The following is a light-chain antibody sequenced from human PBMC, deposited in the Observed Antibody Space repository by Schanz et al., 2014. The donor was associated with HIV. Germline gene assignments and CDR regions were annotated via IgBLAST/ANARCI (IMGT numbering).Light chain of an antibody. CDR2: GAS. J-gene: IGKJ1*01. V-gene: IGKV1-12*01. CDR3: LQYNTYPWT. Sequence: DIQMTQSPSSVSASVGDRVTITCRASQGISRWLAWYQQKPGKAPKLLIYGASNLQGGVPSRFSGSGSGTEFTLTISSLQPEDVATYYCLQYNTYPWTFGQGTKVEIK. CDR1: QGISRW.